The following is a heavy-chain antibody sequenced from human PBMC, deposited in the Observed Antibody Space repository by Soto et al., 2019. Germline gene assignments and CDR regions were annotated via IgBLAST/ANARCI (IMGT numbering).Heavy chain of an antibody. CDR2: ITASNGNT. CDR3: ARGYSYGSYWYFDL. D-gene: IGHD5-18*01. V-gene: IGHV1-18*04. Sequence: QLQLMQSGVEVKNPGASVKVSCKASGFTFSSFGITWVRQAPGQGLEWMGWITASNGNTNYAQNLQGRVTMTTDTSTSTAYMELWRLRSDDTAVYYCARGYSYGSYWYFDLWGRGTLVTVSS. J-gene: IGHJ2*01. CDR1: GFTFSSFG.